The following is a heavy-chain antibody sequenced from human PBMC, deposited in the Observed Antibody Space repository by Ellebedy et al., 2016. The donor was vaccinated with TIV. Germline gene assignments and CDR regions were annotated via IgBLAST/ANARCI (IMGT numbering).Heavy chain of an antibody. CDR3: ARTSGIAVTRAWFDP. CDR1: GASVSINNAA. J-gene: IGHJ5*02. Sequence: SQTLSLTCAISGASVSINNAAWNWIRQSPSRGLEWLGRTYYRSKWYNDFAVSVKSRVTIKSDTSKNQFTLQLNSVTPEDTGVYYCARTSGIAVTRAWFDPWGQGTLVTVSS. D-gene: IGHD6-19*01. CDR2: TYYRSKWYN. V-gene: IGHV6-1*01.